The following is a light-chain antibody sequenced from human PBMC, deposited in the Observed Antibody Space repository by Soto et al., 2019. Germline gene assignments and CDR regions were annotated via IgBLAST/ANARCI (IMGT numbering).Light chain of an antibody. Sequence: DIRMTQSPSSLYASVGDRVTMTCRASQSIRTSLNWYQQKPGKAPKLLIYGGFSLQSGAPSRFSGSGSGTDFTLTISSLQPEDFAVYYCQQSYSTPPTFGQGTKVEIK. J-gene: IGKJ2*01. CDR1: QSIRTS. CDR2: GGF. CDR3: QQSYSTPPT. V-gene: IGKV1-39*01.